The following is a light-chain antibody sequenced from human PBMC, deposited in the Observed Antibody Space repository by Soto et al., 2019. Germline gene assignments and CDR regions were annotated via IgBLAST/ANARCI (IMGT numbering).Light chain of an antibody. J-gene: IGLJ2*01. CDR3: CSYAGTYVV. Sequence: QSALTQPRSVSGSPGQSVTISCTETSSEIGGYNYVSWYQQHPDKAPKLMIYDVNKRPSGVPDRFSGSKSGNTASLTISGLQTEDEGEYYCCSYAGTYVVFGVGTKVTVL. CDR1: SSEIGGYNY. CDR2: DVN. V-gene: IGLV2-11*01.